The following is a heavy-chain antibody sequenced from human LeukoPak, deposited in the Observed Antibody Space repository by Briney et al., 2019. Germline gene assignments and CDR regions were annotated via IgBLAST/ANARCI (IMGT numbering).Heavy chain of an antibody. Sequence: GGSLRLSCAASGFTFSSYSMNWVRQAPGKGLEWVSSISSSSSYIYYADSVKGRFTISRDNAKNSLYLQMNSPRAEDTAVYYCARAGIVGATSYYWGQGTLVTVSS. CDR2: ISSSSSYI. CDR1: GFTFSSYS. CDR3: ARAGIVGATSYY. D-gene: IGHD1-26*01. V-gene: IGHV3-21*01. J-gene: IGHJ4*02.